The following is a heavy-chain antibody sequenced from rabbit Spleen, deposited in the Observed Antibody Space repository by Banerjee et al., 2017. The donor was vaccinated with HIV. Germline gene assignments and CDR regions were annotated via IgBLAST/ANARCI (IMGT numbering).Heavy chain of an antibody. CDR2: IDSGSSGFT. CDR1: GFDFSSYG. D-gene: IGHD8-1*01. V-gene: IGHV1S40*01. CDR3: ARDTGSSFSSYGMDL. J-gene: IGHJ6*01. Sequence: QSLEESGGDLVKPGASLTLTCTASGFDFSSYGVSWVRQAPGKGLEWIACIDSGSSGFTYFATWAKGRFTCSKTSSTTVTLQMTRLTAADTATYFCARDTGSSFSSYGMDLWGPGTLVTVS.